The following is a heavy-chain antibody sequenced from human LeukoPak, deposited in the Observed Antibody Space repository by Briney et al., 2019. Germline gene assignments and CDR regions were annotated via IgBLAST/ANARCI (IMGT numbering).Heavy chain of an antibody. CDR3: AKEHRYSGSSP. D-gene: IGHD1-26*01. CDR2: ISGSGGST. CDR1: GFTFDDYA. J-gene: IGHJ5*02. V-gene: IGHV3-23*01. Sequence: GRSLRLSCAASGFTFDDYAMPWVRQAPGKGLEWVSAISGSGGSTYYADSVKGRFTISRNNSKNTLYLQMNSLRAEDTAVYYCAKEHRYSGSSPWGQGTLVTVSS.